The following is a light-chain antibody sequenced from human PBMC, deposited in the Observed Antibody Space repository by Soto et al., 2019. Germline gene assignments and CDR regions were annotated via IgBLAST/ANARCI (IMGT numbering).Light chain of an antibody. CDR1: QSVSSK. CDR3: HQYNHWLTWT. CDR2: SAS. V-gene: IGKV3-15*01. J-gene: IGKJ1*01. Sequence: EIVMTQSPATLSLSPGQRATLSCRASQSVSSKLAWYQQRPGQAPRLLIYSASTRATGIPAWFSGSGSGTEFTLTISSLQSEDFAVYYCHQYNHWLTWTFGQGTKVEIK.